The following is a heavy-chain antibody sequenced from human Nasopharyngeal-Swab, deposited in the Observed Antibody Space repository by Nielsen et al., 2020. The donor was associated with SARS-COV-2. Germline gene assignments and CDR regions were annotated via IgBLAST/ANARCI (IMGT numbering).Heavy chain of an antibody. J-gene: IGHJ3*02. CDR1: GGSFSGYY. CDR2: INHSGST. CDR3: ARVLVFGRARGSYRDAFDI. Sequence: SETLSLTCAVYGGSFSGYYWSWIRQPPGKGLEWIGEINHSGSTNYNPSLKSRVTISVDTSKNQFSLKLSSVTAADTAVYYCARVLVFGRARGSYRDAFDIWGQGTMVTVSS. V-gene: IGHV4-34*01. D-gene: IGHD1-26*01.